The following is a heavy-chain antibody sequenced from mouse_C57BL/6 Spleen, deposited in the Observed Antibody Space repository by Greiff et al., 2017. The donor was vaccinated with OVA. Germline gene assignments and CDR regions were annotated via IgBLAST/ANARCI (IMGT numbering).Heavy chain of an antibody. CDR3: TTRGDYDVRAMDD. V-gene: IGHV14-1*01. Sequence: EVQLQQSGAELVRPGASVKLSCTASGFNIKDYYMHWVKQRPEQGLEWIGRIDPEDGDTEYAPKFQGKATMTADPSSNTAYLQLSSLTSEDTAVYYCTTRGDYDVRAMDDWGQGTSVTVSS. J-gene: IGHJ4*01. CDR2: IDPEDGDT. D-gene: IGHD2-4*01. CDR1: GFNIKDYY.